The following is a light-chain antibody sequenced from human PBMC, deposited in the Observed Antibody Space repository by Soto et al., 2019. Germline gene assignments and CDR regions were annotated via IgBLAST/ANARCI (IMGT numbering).Light chain of an antibody. J-gene: IGKJ2*01. V-gene: IGKV1-16*02. CDR1: QAINTY. Sequence: DIQMTQSPTSLTASVGDKVTITCRASQAINTYLAWFQQKPGKAPKSLIHAASSLQSGVPSKFSGSGSETQFTLTISSLQPEDSAIYYCHQYSSYPYTFGQGTSLEI. CDR2: AAS. CDR3: HQYSSYPYT.